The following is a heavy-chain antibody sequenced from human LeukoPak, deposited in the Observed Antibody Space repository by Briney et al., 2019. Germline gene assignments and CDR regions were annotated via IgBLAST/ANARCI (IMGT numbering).Heavy chain of an antibody. D-gene: IGHD6-19*01. CDR3: ARDGDYRGLYSSGWYDY. CDR1: RFTFSDYY. J-gene: IGHJ4*02. Sequence: GGSLRLSCAASRFTFSDYYMSWIRPAPGKGRGWVSYISSSGSTIYYADSVKGRFTTSKDNAKNSLYQQMNSLRAEDTAVYYWARDGDYRGLYSSGWYDYWGQGTLVTVSS. V-gene: IGHV3-11*01. CDR2: ISSSGSTI.